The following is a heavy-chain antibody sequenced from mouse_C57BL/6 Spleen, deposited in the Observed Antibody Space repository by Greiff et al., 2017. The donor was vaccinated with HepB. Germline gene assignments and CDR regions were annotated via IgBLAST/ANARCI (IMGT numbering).Heavy chain of an antibody. J-gene: IGHJ4*01. CDR3: ARRPPSYYYGSSYYAMDY. Sequence: EVQRVESGGGLVKPGGSLKLSCAASGFTFSDYGMHWVRQAPEKGLEWVAYISSGSSTIYYADTVKGRFTISRDNAKNTLFLQMTSLRSEDTAMYYCARRPPSYYYGSSYYAMDYWGQGTSVTVSS. CDR2: ISSGSSTI. D-gene: IGHD1-1*01. CDR1: GFTFSDYG. V-gene: IGHV5-17*01.